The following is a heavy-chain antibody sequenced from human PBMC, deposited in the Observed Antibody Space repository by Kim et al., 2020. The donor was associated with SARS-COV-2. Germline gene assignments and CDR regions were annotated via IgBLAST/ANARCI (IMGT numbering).Heavy chain of an antibody. D-gene: IGHD2-2*01. V-gene: IGHV4-31*03. CDR2: ISYSGNP. CDR1: GGSIRSGGKF. CDR3: ARGQPLDY. Sequence: SETLSLTCSVSGGSIRSGGKFWTWIRQHPAKGLEWIGYISYSGNPHYSPSRRSRVSISLQTSENQFSLELTSVTAADTAVYYCARGQPLDYWGQGILVTVSS. J-gene: IGHJ4*02.